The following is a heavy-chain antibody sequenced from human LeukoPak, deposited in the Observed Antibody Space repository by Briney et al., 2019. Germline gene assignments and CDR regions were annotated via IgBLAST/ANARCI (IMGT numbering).Heavy chain of an antibody. CDR1: GFTFTSYT. D-gene: IGHD2-21*02. J-gene: IGHJ4*02. V-gene: IGHV3-23*01. Sequence: GGSLRLSRAASGFTFTSYTMTWVRQAPGKGLEWVSAMTGSGGSTFYADSVKGRFTISRDNSKNTVYLQMSSLRAEDTAVYYCAKEPRYCGTGCYFLVDSWGQGTLVTVSS. CDR3: AKEPRYCGTGCYFLVDS. CDR2: MTGSGGST.